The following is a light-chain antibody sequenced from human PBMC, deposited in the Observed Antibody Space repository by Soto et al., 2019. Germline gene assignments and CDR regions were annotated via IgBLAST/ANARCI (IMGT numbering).Light chain of an antibody. J-gene: IGLJ2*01. V-gene: IGLV2-23*01. Sequence: QSALTQPAPVSGSPGQSITISCTGTSSDVGSYNLVSWYKQHPGKAPKLIIYEGIKRPSGVSNRFSASKSDNTASLTISGLQAEDESDYSCCSYAGGTTSYVVFGRGTKLTVL. CDR3: CSYAGGTTSYVV. CDR1: SSDVGSYNL. CDR2: EGI.